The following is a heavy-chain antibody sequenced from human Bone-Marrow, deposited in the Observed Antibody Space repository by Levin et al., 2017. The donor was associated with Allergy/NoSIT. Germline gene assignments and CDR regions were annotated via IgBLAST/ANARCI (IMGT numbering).Heavy chain of an antibody. CDR2: IWYDGSNK. CDR3: AKNLGADEGDDILTGLFDY. CDR1: GFTFSTFG. V-gene: IGHV3-30*02. J-gene: IGHJ4*02. D-gene: IGHD3-9*01. Sequence: PGGSLRLSCAASGFTFSTFGIHWVRQAPGKGLEWVAFIWYDGSNKYYADSVKGRFTISRDNSKNTVYLQMNSLRGEDTAVYYCAKNLGADEGDDILTGLFDYWGQGTLVTVSS.